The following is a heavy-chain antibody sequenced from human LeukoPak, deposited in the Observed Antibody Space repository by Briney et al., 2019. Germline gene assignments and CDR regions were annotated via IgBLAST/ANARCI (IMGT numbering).Heavy chain of an antibody. J-gene: IGHJ4*02. CDR3: ARAETYSSDWYDPFFDY. D-gene: IGHD6-19*01. V-gene: IGHV4-38-2*02. Sequence: PSETLSLTCTVSGYSISSGYCWGWIRQPPGKGLEWIGSLYHSGNSYYNPSLKSRATISVDTSKNHFSLKLRSVTAADTAVYYCARAETYSSDWYDPFFDYWGQGTLVTVPS. CDR2: LYHSGNS. CDR1: GYSISSGYC.